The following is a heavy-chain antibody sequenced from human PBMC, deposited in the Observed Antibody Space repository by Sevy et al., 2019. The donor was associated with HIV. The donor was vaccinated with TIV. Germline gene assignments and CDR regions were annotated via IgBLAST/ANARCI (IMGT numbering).Heavy chain of an antibody. Sequence: APVKVSCKASGYTFTSYDINWVRQATGQGLEWMGWMNPNSGNTGYAQKFQGRVTMTRNTSISTAYMELSSLRSEDTAVYYCARSGATGHYYGMDVWGQGTTVTVSS. D-gene: IGHD1-26*01. J-gene: IGHJ6*02. CDR2: MNPNSGNT. CDR1: GYTFTSYD. V-gene: IGHV1-8*01. CDR3: ARSGATGHYYGMDV.